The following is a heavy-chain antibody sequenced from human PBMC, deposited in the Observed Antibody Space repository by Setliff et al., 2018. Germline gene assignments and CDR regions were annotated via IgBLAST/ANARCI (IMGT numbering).Heavy chain of an antibody. Sequence: SVKVSCKTSRGTFSNYAISWVRQAPGQGLERMGGTTPIFTTANYAQKFQGRVTITADESTSTAYMELSSLKSEDTAVYYCARSPFPVDTVMVTTFDSWGQGTLVTVSS. D-gene: IGHD5-18*01. CDR1: RGTFSNYA. CDR3: ARSPFPVDTVMVTTFDS. V-gene: IGHV1-69*13. J-gene: IGHJ4*02. CDR2: TTPIFTTA.